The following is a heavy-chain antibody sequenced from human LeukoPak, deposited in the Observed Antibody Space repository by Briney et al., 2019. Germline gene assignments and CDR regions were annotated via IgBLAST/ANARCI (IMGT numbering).Heavy chain of an antibody. V-gene: IGHV4-30-2*01. J-gene: IGHJ6*02. D-gene: IGHD3-10*01. CDR3: ARDRYYYGSGSQKRSLYGMDV. CDR1: GGSISSGGYY. Sequence: SETLSLTCTVSGGSISSGGYYWSWIRQHPGKGLEWIGYIYHSGSTYYNPSLKSRVTISVDRSKNQFSLKLSSVTAADTAVYYCARDRYYYGSGSQKRSLYGMDVWGQGTTVTVSS. CDR2: IYHSGST.